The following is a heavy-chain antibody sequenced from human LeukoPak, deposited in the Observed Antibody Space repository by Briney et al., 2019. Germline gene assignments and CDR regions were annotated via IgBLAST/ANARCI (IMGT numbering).Heavy chain of an antibody. CDR3: ARRFSEYYDILTGYLYAFDI. V-gene: IGHV5-10-1*01. D-gene: IGHD3-9*01. Sequence: GESLKISCKGSGYSFTSYWISWVRQMPGKGLEWMGRIDPSDSYTNYSPSLQGHVTISADKSISTAYLQWSSLKASDTAMYYCARRFSEYYDILTGYLYAFDIWGQGTMVTVSS. CDR1: GYSFTSYW. CDR2: IDPSDSYT. J-gene: IGHJ3*02.